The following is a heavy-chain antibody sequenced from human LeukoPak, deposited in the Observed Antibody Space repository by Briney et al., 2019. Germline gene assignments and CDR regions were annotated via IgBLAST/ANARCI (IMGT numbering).Heavy chain of an antibody. V-gene: IGHV4-34*01. CDR1: GGSFSGYY. CDR2: INHSGST. D-gene: IGHD3-22*01. J-gene: IGHJ4*02. Sequence: SETLSLTCAVYGGSFSGYYWSWIRQPPGKGLEWIGEINHSGSTNYNPSLKSRVTISVDTSKNQFSLKLSSVTAADTAVYYCARDYVLYYYDSSGPQGYFDSWGQGTPVTVSS. CDR3: ARDYVLYYYDSSGPQGYFDS.